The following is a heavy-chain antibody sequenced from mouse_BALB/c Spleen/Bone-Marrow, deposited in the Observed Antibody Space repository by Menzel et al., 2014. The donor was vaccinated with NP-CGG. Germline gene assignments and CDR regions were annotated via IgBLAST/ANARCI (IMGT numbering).Heavy chain of an antibody. CDR1: GFTFTDYY. Sequence: EVQLVESGGGLVQPGGSLRLSCETSGFTFTDYYMSWVRQPPGKALEWLGFIRNKAKGYTTDYSASVKGRFTISRGNSQSISYLQMNTLRAEDSATYYCARDENVGIYWYFDVWGAGTTVTVSS. CDR2: IRNKAKGYTT. J-gene: IGHJ1*01. V-gene: IGHV7-3*02. CDR3: ARDENVGIYWYFDV.